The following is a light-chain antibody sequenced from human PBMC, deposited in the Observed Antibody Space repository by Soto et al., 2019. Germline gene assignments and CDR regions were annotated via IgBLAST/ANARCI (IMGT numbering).Light chain of an antibody. Sequence: DIVMTQTPLSSPVTLGQPASISCRSSQSLVHSDGNTYLNWLQQRPGQPPRLLIYQISNRFSGVPDRFSGSGAGSDFTLTISRVEAEDVGVYYCMQSTDFPRTFGKGPKVDIK. CDR2: QIS. CDR1: QSLVHSDGNTY. V-gene: IGKV2-24*01. CDR3: MQSTDFPRT. J-gene: IGKJ1*01.